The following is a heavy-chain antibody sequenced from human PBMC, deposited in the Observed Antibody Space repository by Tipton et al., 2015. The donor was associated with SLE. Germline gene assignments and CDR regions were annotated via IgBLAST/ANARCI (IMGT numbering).Heavy chain of an antibody. V-gene: IGHV4-59*11. CDR2: IHYSGTT. D-gene: IGHD1-26*01. CDR3: ARTLGAIAHTVYDAFDI. CDR1: GGSITHHY. Sequence: TLSLTCTVSGGSITHHYCNWFRQPPGKGLEWIGYIHYSGTTHDNPSLKSRVTMSVDMSKNQFSLRLTSVTAADTAVYYCARTLGAIAHTVYDAFDIWGQGKMVTVSS. J-gene: IGHJ3*02.